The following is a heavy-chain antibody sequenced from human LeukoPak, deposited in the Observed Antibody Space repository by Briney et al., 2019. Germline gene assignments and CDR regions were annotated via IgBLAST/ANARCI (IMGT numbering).Heavy chain of an antibody. CDR1: GFIFSSYW. CDR2: INTDGSST. D-gene: IGHD5-18*01. CDR3: AKASGYSFGHFDY. V-gene: IGHV3-74*01. Sequence: GGSLRLSCAASGFIFSSYWMHWVRHAPGKGLAWVSRINTDGSSTSYADSVKGRFTISRDNAKNTLYLQMNSLRAEDTALYYCAKASGYSFGHFDYWGQGTLVTVSS. J-gene: IGHJ4*02.